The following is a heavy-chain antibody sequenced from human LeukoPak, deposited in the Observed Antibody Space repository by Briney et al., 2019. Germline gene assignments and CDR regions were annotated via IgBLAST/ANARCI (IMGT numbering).Heavy chain of an antibody. CDR1: GDWVSSSSAA. V-gene: IGHV6-1*01. J-gene: IGHJ4*02. D-gene: IGHD6-13*01. Sequence: SQTLSLTCAISGDWVSSSSAAWSWIGQSPSSGLEWLGRTYYRSKWYNDYAVSVKSRITNNPDAMKNQISLQLSSVTPEDTALYYCARSSSSYFDYWGQGTLVTVSS. CDR3: ARSSSSYFDY. CDR2: TYYRSKWYN.